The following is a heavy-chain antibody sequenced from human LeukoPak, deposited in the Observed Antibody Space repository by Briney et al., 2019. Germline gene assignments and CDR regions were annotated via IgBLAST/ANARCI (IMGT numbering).Heavy chain of an antibody. CDR1: GFTFTTYA. V-gene: IGHV3-23*01. D-gene: IGHD6-19*01. CDR3: AKNPHANGWFYFDY. Sequence: HAGGSLRLSCAATGFTFTTYAMSWVRQAPGKGLEWVSTVSGSGDSTFYADSVKGRFTISRDNSKNTLYLQMNSLRAEDTAEYYCAKNPHANGWFYFDYWGQGTLVTVSS. J-gene: IGHJ4*02. CDR2: VSGSGDST.